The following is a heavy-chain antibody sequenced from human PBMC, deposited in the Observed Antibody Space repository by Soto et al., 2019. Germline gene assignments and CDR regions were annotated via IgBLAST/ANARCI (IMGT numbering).Heavy chain of an antibody. CDR2: ISAYNGNT. CDR1: GYTFTSYG. J-gene: IGHJ1*01. Sequence: EASVKVSCKASGYTFTSYGISWVRQAPGQGLEWMGWISAYNGNTNYAQKLQGRVTMTTDTSTSTAYMELRSLRSDDTAVYYCARADYGDYPEYFQHWGQGTLVTVS. V-gene: IGHV1-18*01. CDR3: ARADYGDYPEYFQH. D-gene: IGHD4-17*01.